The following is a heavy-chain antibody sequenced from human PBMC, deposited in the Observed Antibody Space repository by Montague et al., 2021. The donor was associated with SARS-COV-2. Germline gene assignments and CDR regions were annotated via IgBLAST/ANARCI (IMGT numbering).Heavy chain of an antibody. J-gene: IGHJ6*02. Sequence: SETLSLTCTVSGGSISSYHWSWIWKPPGKRLERIGYIYYSGSTKHNPYLKSRVTISVATSKKKISLTLSSVTTADTAVDYCAWAGRVRCLEYGMDVWGRGTTVTVSS. CDR2: IYYSGST. CDR3: AWAGRVRCLEYGMDV. CDR1: GGSISSYH. D-gene: IGHD3-3*01. V-gene: IGHV4-59*01.